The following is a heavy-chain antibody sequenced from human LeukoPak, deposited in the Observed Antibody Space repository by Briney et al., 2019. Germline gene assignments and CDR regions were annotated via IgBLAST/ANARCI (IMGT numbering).Heavy chain of an antibody. CDR3: ARTAKLYDSGSLSTYFDY. CDR2: IYHSGST. J-gene: IGHJ4*02. CDR1: GGSMSSGGYS. D-gene: IGHD3-10*01. V-gene: IGHV4-30-2*01. Sequence: SETLSLTCAVSGGSMSSGGYSWSWIRQPPGKGLEWIGYIYHSGSTYYNPSLKSRVTISVDRSKNQFSLKLSSVTAADTAVYYCARTAKLYDSGSLSTYFDYWGQGTLVTVSS.